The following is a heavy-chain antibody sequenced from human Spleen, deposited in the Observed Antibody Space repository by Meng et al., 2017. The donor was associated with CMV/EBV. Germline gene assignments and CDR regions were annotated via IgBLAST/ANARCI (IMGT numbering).Heavy chain of an antibody. D-gene: IGHD2-15*01. CDR3: ASSATWRSWFDP. J-gene: IGHJ5*02. CDR1: GGSVSSGSYY. V-gene: IGHV4-61*01. CDR2: IYYSGST. Sequence: CTVSGGSVSSGSYYWSWIRQPPGKGLEWIGYIYYSGSTNYNPSLKSRVTISVDTSKNQFSLKLSSVTAADTAVYYCASSATWRSWFDPWGQGTLVTVSS.